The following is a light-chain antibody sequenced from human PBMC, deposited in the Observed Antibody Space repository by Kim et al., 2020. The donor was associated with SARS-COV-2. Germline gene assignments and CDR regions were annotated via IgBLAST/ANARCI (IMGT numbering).Light chain of an antibody. CDR1: SGSIASNY. CDR2: DNN. Sequence: NFMLTQPHSVSESPGKTITISCTGSSGSIASNYVLWYQQRPDAAPRVVLFDNNQRPSGVPDRFSVSIDSSSNSASLTISGLESEDEADYYCQSFDANNHAVFGGGTQLTVL. V-gene: IGLV6-57*02. J-gene: IGLJ2*01. CDR3: QSFDANNHAV.